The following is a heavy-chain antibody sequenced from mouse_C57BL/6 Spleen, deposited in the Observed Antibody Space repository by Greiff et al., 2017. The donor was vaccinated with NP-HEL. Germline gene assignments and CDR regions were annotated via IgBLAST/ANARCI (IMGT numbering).Heavy chain of an antibody. D-gene: IGHD2-3*01. Sequence: QVQLQQSGAELVKPGASVKLSCKASGYTFTSYCITWVKQRPGQGLEWIGDIYPGSGSTNYNEKFKSKATMTVDKSSSTAYMQLSSLTSEDSAVYYCARRDGYRYFDYWGQGTTLTVSS. CDR1: GYTFTSYC. CDR2: IYPGSGST. V-gene: IGHV1-55*01. J-gene: IGHJ2*01. CDR3: ARRDGYRYFDY.